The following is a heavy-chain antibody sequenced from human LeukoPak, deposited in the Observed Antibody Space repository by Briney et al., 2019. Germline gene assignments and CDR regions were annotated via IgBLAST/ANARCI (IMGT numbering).Heavy chain of an antibody. CDR1: GGSISSYY. CDR2: IYYSGTT. Sequence: SETLSLTCTVSGGSISSYYWSWIRQPPGKGLEWIGYIYYSGTTNYNPSLKSRVTISVDTSKNQFSLKLSSVTAADTAVYYCAGNPRYSSGWYDAFDIWGQGTMVTVSS. V-gene: IGHV4-59*08. CDR3: AGNPRYSSGWYDAFDI. J-gene: IGHJ3*02. D-gene: IGHD6-19*01.